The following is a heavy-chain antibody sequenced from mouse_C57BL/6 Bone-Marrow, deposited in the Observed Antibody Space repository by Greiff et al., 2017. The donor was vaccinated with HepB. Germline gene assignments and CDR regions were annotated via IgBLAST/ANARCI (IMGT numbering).Heavy chain of an antibody. D-gene: IGHD1-1*01. CDR1: GYTFTSYW. CDR2: IDPSDSYT. J-gene: IGHJ2*01. V-gene: IGHV1-69*01. CDR3: ARENYYGSSWYFDY. Sequence: VQLQQPGAELVMPGASVKLSCKASGYTFTSYWMHWVKQRPGQGLEWIGEIDPSDSYTNYNQKFKGKSTLTVDKSSSTAYMQLSSLTSEDSAVYYCARENYYGSSWYFDYWGQGTTLTVSS.